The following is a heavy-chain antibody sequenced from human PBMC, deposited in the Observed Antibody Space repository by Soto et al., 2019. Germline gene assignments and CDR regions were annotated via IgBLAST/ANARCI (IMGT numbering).Heavy chain of an antibody. V-gene: IGHV1-2*04. CDR1: GYTFTGYY. CDR3: ARVATIFGVVPDY. D-gene: IGHD3-3*01. CDR2: INPNGGGT. J-gene: IGHJ4*02. Sequence: QVQLVQSGAEVKKPGASVKVSCKASGYTFTGYYIHWVRQAPGQGLEWMGWINPNGGGTNYAQKFQDWVTMTRDTFISTAYMELSRLKSDDTAVYYCARVATIFGVVPDYWGQGTLVTVSS.